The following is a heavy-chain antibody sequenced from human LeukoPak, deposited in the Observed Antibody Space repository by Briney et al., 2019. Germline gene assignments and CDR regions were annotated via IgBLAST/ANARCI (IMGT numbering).Heavy chain of an antibody. V-gene: IGHV1-8*03. Sequence: ASVKVSCKAAGYTFSSHDINWVRQATGQGLEWMGWMNPNSGNTGYAQKFQGRVTITRNTSISTAYMELSSLRPEDTAVHYCARVGYSYGYYYYYYMDVWGKGTTVTVSS. CDR1: GYTFSSHD. D-gene: IGHD5-18*01. J-gene: IGHJ6*03. CDR3: ARVGYSYGYYYYYYMDV. CDR2: MNPNSGNT.